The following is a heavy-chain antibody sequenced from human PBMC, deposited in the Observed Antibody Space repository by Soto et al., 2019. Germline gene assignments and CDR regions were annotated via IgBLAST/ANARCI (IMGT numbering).Heavy chain of an antibody. D-gene: IGHD3-3*01. V-gene: IGHV1-18*04. CDR2: ISAYNGNT. CDR3: ARLRYDFWSGYSSAFDY. Sequence: QVQLVQSGAEVKKPGASVKVSCKASGYTFTSYGISWVRQAPGQGLEWMGWISAYNGNTNYAQKLQGRVTMTTDTSTSTGYMELRSLRSDDTAVYYCARLRYDFWSGYSSAFDYWGQGTLVTVSS. CDR1: GYTFTSYG. J-gene: IGHJ4*02.